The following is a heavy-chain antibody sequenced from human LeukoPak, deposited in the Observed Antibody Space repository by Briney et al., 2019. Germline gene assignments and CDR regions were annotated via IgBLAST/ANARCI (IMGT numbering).Heavy chain of an antibody. CDR3: ARLDRADYSTSPIPYYNYFMDA. J-gene: IGHJ6*03. D-gene: IGHD6-13*01. CDR1: GFTSSDYS. V-gene: IGHV3-21*06. CDR2: ISSDKTYI. Sequence: PGGSLRVSCAASGFTSSDYSVTWVRQAPGKGREWVSSISSDKTYIYYADSLRGGFTISRDNAKNLFYLQMNSLRAEDTAVYYCARLDRADYSTSPIPYYNYFMDAWDKGTTVTVSS.